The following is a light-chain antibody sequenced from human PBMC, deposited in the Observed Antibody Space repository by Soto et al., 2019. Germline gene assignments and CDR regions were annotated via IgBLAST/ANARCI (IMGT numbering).Light chain of an antibody. CDR1: SSDIGSDKL. CDR3: CSYAGSTPWV. Sequence: QSVLTQPASVSGSPGQSITISCTGTSSDIGSDKLVSWYQQHPGRAPKIIIYEAFTRPSGVSNRFSGSRSGNTASLTISGLRGEDEADYYCCSYAGSTPWVFGGGTQLTVL. CDR2: EAF. J-gene: IGLJ3*02. V-gene: IGLV2-23*01.